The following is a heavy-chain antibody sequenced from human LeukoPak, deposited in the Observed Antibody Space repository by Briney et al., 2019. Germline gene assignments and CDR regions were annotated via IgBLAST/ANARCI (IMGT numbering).Heavy chain of an antibody. J-gene: IGHJ4*02. D-gene: IGHD5-24*01. CDR1: GFTISSDA. CDR2: SYGSDT. V-gene: IGHV3-23*05. Sequence: GGSLRLSCVASGFTISSDAMTWVRQAPGRGLGWVSASYGSDTDYADSVRGRFTISRDDSKNTLYLQMNGLRVEDTAVYYCSKRRRRETGPFESWGRGTLVTVSP. CDR3: SKRRRRETGPFES.